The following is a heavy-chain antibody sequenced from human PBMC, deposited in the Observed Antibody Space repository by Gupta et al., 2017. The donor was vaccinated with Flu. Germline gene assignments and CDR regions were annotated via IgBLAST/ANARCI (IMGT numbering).Heavy chain of an antibody. V-gene: IGHV3-23*01. J-gene: IGHJ2*01. D-gene: IGHD5/OR15-5a*01. Sequence: EVQLLESGGGLAQPGGSLRLSCGASGFIFSTYAMTWVRQAPGKGLEWVSGIDDSGDGAYYADSVKGRCTISRDNSKNTVYLQMNSLRVEDTAVYYCAKLDGQCSASVCENWFFDVWGRGTLVTVSS. CDR3: AKLDGQCSASVCENWFFDV. CDR2: IDDSGDGA. CDR1: GFIFSTYA.